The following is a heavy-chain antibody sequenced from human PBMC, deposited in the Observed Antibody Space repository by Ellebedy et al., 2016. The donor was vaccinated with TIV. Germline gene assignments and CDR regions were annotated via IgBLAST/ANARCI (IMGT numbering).Heavy chain of an antibody. V-gene: IGHV1-2*02. J-gene: IGHJ4*02. D-gene: IGHD2-2*02. Sequence: AASVKVSCKASGYTFTDYYIHWVRQAPGQGLQWVGWVNPYSGRTDYSQRFQGRVTMTSDTSITTAYMEMNRLRSDDPAVYYCTRSSGPPILYGVMLDYWGQGTLVTVSS. CDR1: GYTFTDYY. CDR2: VNPYSGRT. CDR3: TRSSGPPILYGVMLDY.